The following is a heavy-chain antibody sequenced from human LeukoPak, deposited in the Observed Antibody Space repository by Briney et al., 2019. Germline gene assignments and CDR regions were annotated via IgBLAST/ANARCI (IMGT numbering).Heavy chain of an antibody. CDR2: KYYSGST. Sequence: SETLSLTCDVSGVSINTCCYYWTWLRQPPGKGLECIGYKYYSGSTRYNSSLRSRLTISLDSSKNQFSLRLTSVTAADTAVYYCARGRSYGFDFDSWGPGTLVIVSS. CDR1: GVSINTCCYY. CDR3: ARGRSYGFDFDS. V-gene: IGHV4-61*01. D-gene: IGHD5-18*01. J-gene: IGHJ4*02.